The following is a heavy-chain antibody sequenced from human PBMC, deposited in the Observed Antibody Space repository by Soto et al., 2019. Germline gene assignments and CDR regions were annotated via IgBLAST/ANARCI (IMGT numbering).Heavy chain of an antibody. CDR1: GFTFSSYG. V-gene: IGHV3-30*18. CDR2: ISPDGSNK. J-gene: IGHJ5*02. Sequence: QVKLVESGGGVVQPGRSLRLSCAASGFTFSSYGMHWVRQAPGKGLEWVAVISPDGSNKDYADSVKGRFTISRDNSKNTLYLQMNSLRVEDTAVYYRAKPRSSLQWPPFDPWGHGTLVTVSS. D-gene: IGHD6-19*01. CDR3: AKPRSSLQWPPFDP.